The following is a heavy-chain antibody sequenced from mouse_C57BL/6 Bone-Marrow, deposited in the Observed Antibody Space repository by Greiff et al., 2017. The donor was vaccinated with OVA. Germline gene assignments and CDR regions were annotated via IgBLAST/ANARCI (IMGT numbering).Heavy chain of an antibody. CDR2: IYPGSGNT. Sequence: VQLQQSGAELVRPGASVTLSCKASGYTFTDYYINWVKQRPGQGLEWIARIYPGSGNTYYNEKFKGKATLTAEKSSSTAYMQLSSLTSEDSAVYFCATDLLEAMDYWGQGTSVTVSS. D-gene: IGHD2-1*01. J-gene: IGHJ4*01. V-gene: IGHV1-76*01. CDR1: GYTFTDYY. CDR3: ATDLLEAMDY.